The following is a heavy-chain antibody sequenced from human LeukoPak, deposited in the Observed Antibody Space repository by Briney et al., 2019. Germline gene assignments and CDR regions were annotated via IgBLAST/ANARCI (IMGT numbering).Heavy chain of an antibody. J-gene: IGHJ4*02. CDR3: ARHTYARPFDF. CDR2: IFYTGDN. V-gene: IGHV4-59*08. D-gene: IGHD6-6*01. CDR1: GGSISGSY. Sequence: PSETLSLTCTVPGGSISGSYWSWIRQPPGKGLEWIGYIFYTGDNNYNPSLKTRATVSMDTSKNQFSLKMTSVTAADTAVYYCARHTYARPFDFWGQGTLVTVSS.